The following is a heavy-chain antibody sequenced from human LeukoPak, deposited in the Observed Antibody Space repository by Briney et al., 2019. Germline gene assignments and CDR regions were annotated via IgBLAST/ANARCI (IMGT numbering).Heavy chain of an antibody. V-gene: IGHV1-24*01. CDR1: GYTLTELS. CDR2: FDPEDGET. Sequence: GASVKVSCKVSGYTLTELSMHWVRQAPGKGLEWMGGFDPEDGETIYAQKFQGRVTMTEDTSTDTAYMELRSLRSEDTAVYYCAADSFPYCSSTSCFPSHAFWGQGTLVTVSS. J-gene: IGHJ4*02. D-gene: IGHD2-2*01. CDR3: AADSFPYCSSTSCFPSHAF.